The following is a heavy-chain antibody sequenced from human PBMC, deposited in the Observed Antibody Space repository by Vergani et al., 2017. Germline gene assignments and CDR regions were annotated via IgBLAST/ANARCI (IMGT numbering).Heavy chain of an antibody. V-gene: IGHV3-30*18. Sequence: QVQLVESGGGVVQPGRSLRLSCAASGFTFSSYGMHWVRQAPGKGLEWVAVISYDGSNKYYEDAVKGRFTISRDNSKTTLYLQMNSLRAEDTAVYYCAKAHGAEGAIDYWGQGTLVTVSS. D-gene: IGHD4-17*01. J-gene: IGHJ4*02. CDR2: ISYDGSNK. CDR1: GFTFSSYG. CDR3: AKAHGAEGAIDY.